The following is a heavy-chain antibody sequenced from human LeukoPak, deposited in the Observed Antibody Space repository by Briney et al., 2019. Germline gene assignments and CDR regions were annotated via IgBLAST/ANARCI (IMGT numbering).Heavy chain of an antibody. J-gene: IGHJ4*02. CDR2: ISYEGSSK. CDR3: AKDSVLGIAGATLDY. D-gene: IGHD1-26*01. V-gene: IGHV3-30*18. CDR1: GFTFSNYG. Sequence: GGSLRLSCTVSGFTFSNYGMHWVRQAPGKGLEWLAVISYEGSSKYYADSVKGRFTISRDNSKNTLYLQMNSLRDEDTAVYYCAKDSVLGIAGATLDYWGQGTLATVSS.